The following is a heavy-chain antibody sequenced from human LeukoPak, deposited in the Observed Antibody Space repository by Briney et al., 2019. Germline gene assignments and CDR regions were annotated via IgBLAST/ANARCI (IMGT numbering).Heavy chain of an antibody. V-gene: IGHV3-48*02. Sequence: GGSLRLSCAASGFTFTSYTMNWVRQAPGKGLEWISYIRTSGGVVSYTDSVRGRFTISTDSAKNSLYLQTNSLRDDDTAVYYCVRDQFYAFDVWGQGTMVTVSS. CDR3: VRDQFYAFDV. J-gene: IGHJ3*01. CDR2: IRTSGGVV. CDR1: GFTFTSYT.